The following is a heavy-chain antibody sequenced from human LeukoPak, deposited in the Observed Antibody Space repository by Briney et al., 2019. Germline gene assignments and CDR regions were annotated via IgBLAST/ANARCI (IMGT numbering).Heavy chain of an antibody. J-gene: IGHJ4*02. CDR3: ARGATAMVPYYFDY. Sequence: GASVKVSCKASGYTFTGYYMHWVRQAPGQGLEWMGWISPNSGGTNYAQKFQGRVTMTRDTSISTAYMELSRLRSDDTAVYYCARGATAMVPYYFDYWGQGTLVTVSS. D-gene: IGHD5-18*01. CDR1: GYTFTGYY. CDR2: ISPNSGGT. V-gene: IGHV1-2*02.